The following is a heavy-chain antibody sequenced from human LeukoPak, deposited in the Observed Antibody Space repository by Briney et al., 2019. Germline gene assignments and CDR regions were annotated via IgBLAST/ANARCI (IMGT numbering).Heavy chain of an antibody. Sequence: ASVKVSCKASGYTFTGYYMHWVRQAPGQGLEWIGGINPNSGGTNYQGRVTMPRDTSISTAYMELSRLRSDDTAVYYCARTYYDIYNWFDPWGQGTLVTVSS. CDR3: ARTYYDIYNWFDP. CDR2: INPNSGGT. V-gene: IGHV1-2*02. D-gene: IGHD3-9*01. J-gene: IGHJ5*02. CDR1: GYTFTGYY.